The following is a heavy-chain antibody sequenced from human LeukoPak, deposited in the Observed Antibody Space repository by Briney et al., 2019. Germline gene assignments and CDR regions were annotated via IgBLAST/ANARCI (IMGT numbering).Heavy chain of an antibody. Sequence: SGTLSLTCTVSDEVITSNNWWSWDRQSPGKGLEWIGEIFHSGTTRYKASLESRVTMLLDKSKNQFSLRLNSVTAADTAVYFCARLRLSGGSFSVGWFDPWGQGIQVTVSS. V-gene: IGHV4-4*02. CDR1: DEVITSNNW. J-gene: IGHJ5*02. CDR3: ARLRLSGGSFSVGWFDP. CDR2: IFHSGTT. D-gene: IGHD1-26*01.